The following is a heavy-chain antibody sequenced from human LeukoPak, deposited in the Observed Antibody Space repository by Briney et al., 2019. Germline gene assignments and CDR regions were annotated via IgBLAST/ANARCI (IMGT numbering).Heavy chain of an antibody. D-gene: IGHD2-21*02. Sequence: SETLSLTCTVSGGSISSSSYYWGWIRQPPGKGLEWIGSIYYSGNTYYNPSLKSRVTISVDTSKNQFSLKLSSVTAADTAVYYCARHTAYCGGDCYLDYWGQGTLVTVSS. CDR1: GGSISSSSYY. J-gene: IGHJ4*02. V-gene: IGHV4-39*01. CDR3: ARHTAYCGGDCYLDY. CDR2: IYYSGNT.